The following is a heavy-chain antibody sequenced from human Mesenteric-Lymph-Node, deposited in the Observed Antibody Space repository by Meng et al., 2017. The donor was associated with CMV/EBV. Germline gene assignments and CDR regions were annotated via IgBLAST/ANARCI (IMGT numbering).Heavy chain of an antibody. V-gene: IGHV1-69*02. D-gene: IGHD6-13*01. CDR1: GGTFSSYT. J-gene: IGHJ5*02. CDR3: AGGIAAAGSRWFDP. CDR2: IIPILGIA. Sequence: QVKLVQSGAEVKKPGSSVKVYCKASGGTFSSYTISWVRQAPGQGLEWMGRIIPILGIANYAQKFQGRVTITADKSTSTAYMELSSLRSEDTAVYYCAGGIAAAGSRWFDPWGQGTLVTVSS.